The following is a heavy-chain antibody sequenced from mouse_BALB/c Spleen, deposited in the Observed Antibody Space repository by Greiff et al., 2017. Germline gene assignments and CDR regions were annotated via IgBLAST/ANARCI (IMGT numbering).Heavy chain of an antibody. J-gene: IGHJ4*01. Sequence: EVMLVESGGGLVQPGGSLKLSCAASGFTFSSYTMSWVRQTPEKRLEWVAYISNGGGSTYYPDTVKGRFTISRDNAKNTLYLQMSRLKSEDTAMYYCARHELRGAMDYWGQGTSVTVSS. V-gene: IGHV5-12-2*01. CDR1: GFTFSSYT. CDR3: ARHELRGAMDY. D-gene: IGHD1-1*01. CDR2: ISNGGGST.